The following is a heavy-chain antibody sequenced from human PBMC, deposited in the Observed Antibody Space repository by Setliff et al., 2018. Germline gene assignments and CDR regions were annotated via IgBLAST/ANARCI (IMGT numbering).Heavy chain of an antibody. CDR3: ARERHLLSTVVIFGLFDF. V-gene: IGHV3-30*16. CDR1: GFTFGSHA. J-gene: IGHJ4*02. Sequence: PGGSLRLSCAASGFTFGSHAMHWVRQAPGKGLEWVAVIPYDGSNQYYADSVKGRFTVSRDNSKNTLSLQMYSLRTEDTAVYYCARERHLLSTVVIFGLFDFWGQGALVTVSS. CDR2: IPYDGSNQ. D-gene: IGHD3-3*01.